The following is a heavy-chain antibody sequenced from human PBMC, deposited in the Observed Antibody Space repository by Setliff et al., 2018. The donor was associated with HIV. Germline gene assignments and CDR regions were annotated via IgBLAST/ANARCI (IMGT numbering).Heavy chain of an antibody. V-gene: IGHV3-9*01. CDR3: AKEGPWGTIFGGFFDS. Sequence: GGSLRLSCAASGFTFSDYGMHWVRQVPGKGLEWVAGIMWNSESMDYADLVKGRFTISRDNAKKSSYLQMNSLRPEDTALYYCAKEGPWGTIFGGFFDSWGQGIRVTVSS. D-gene: IGHD3-3*01. CDR1: GFTFSDYG. CDR2: IMWNSESM. J-gene: IGHJ4*02.